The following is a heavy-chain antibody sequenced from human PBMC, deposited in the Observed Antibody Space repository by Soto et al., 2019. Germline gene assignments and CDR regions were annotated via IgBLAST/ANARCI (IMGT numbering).Heavy chain of an antibody. J-gene: IGHJ4*02. CDR3: ARQRYDSDTGPNFQYYFDS. Sequence: PGESLKISCKGSGYSFTSYWLGCVRQMPGKGLEWVGIIYPGDSDTRYSPSFQGQVTISADKSISTAYLQWSSLKASDTAMYYCARQRYDSDTGPNFQYYFDSWGQGTPVTVSS. D-gene: IGHD3-22*01. CDR1: GYSFTSYW. V-gene: IGHV5-51*01. CDR2: IYPGDSDT.